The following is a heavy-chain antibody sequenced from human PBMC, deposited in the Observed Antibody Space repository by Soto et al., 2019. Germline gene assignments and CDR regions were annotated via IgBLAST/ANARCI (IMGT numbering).Heavy chain of an antibody. CDR2: INWNSSSI. J-gene: IGHJ1*01. CDR1: GFTFDDYA. CDR3: VKDERINWYSGHFRH. D-gene: IGHD6-13*01. V-gene: IGHV3-9*01. Sequence: EVQLVESGGGLVQPGRSLRLSCAASGFTFDDYAMHWVRQVPGKGLEWVSGINWNSSSIGYGESVKGRFSISRDNAKNSLHLKMNSLCAKDTDLYHCVKDERINWYSGHFRHWGQGTLVNVFS.